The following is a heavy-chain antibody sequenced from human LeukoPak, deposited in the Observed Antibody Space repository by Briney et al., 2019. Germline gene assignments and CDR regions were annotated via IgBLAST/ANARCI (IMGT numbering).Heavy chain of an antibody. CDR2: FDPEDGET. D-gene: IGHD3-22*01. Sequence: ASVKVSCKVSGYTLTELSMHWVRQAPGKGLEWMGGFDPEDGETIYAQKFQGRVTMTEDTSTDTAYMELSSLRSEDTAVYYCARSEYYYDSSGYYYRYWGQGTLVTVSS. J-gene: IGHJ4*02. CDR1: GYTLTELS. V-gene: IGHV1-24*01. CDR3: ARSEYYYDSSGYYYRY.